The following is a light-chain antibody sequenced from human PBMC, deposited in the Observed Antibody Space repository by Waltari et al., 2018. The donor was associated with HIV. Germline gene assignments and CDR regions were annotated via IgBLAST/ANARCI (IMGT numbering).Light chain of an antibody. V-gene: IGLV2-8*01. CDR1: SSDVGAYYY. Sequence: QSVLTQPPSASGSLGQSVIISCPGTSSDVGAYYYVSWYQQHPGKAPKLMILEVSKRPSGVPDRFSGSKSGTTASLTVSVLQAEDEAEYYCSSYAGSNNVVFGGGTKLTVL. J-gene: IGLJ2*01. CDR2: EVS. CDR3: SSYAGSNNVV.